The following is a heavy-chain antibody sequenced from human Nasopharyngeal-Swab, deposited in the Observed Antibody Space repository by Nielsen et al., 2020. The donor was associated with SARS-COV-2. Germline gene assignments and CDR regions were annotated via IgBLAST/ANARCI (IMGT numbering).Heavy chain of an antibody. CDR3: AVDYGDYDSYYGMDV. J-gene: IGHJ6*02. V-gene: IGHV1-18*01. CDR2: INANNGNT. Sequence: ASVKVSCKASGYTFTSYGIRWVRQAPGQGLEWMGWINANNGNTNYAQKLQGRVTMTTDTSTSTVYMELSSLRSDDTAVYYCAVDYGDYDSYYGMDVWGQGTTVTVSS. D-gene: IGHD4-17*01. CDR1: GYTFTSYG.